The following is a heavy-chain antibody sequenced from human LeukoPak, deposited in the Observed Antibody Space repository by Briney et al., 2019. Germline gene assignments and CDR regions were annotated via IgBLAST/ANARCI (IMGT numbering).Heavy chain of an antibody. Sequence: GGSLRLSCAASGFTFSNYAVSWARQAPGKGLEWVSNIRSNGRDTYYTDSVKGRFTIPRDNSKNTVYLQMNSLRAEDTAVYYCAKGGYTTCFDPWGQGTLVTVSS. CDR2: IRSNGRDT. J-gene: IGHJ5*02. D-gene: IGHD2-15*01. CDR1: GFTFSNYA. V-gene: IGHV3-23*05. CDR3: AKGGYTTCFDP.